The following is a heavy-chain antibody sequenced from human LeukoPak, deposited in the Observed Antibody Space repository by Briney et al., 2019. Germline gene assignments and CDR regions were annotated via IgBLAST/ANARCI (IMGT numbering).Heavy chain of an antibody. Sequence: PGGSVRLSCAASGFTFSSYAMSWVREAPGEGLEWVSAISGSGGSTYYADSVKGRFTISRDNSKNTLYLQMNSLRAEDTAVYYCANQVVEYQLLTFDYWGQGTLVTVSS. D-gene: IGHD2-2*01. CDR2: ISGSGGST. J-gene: IGHJ4*02. CDR1: GFTFSSYA. V-gene: IGHV3-23*01. CDR3: ANQVVEYQLLTFDY.